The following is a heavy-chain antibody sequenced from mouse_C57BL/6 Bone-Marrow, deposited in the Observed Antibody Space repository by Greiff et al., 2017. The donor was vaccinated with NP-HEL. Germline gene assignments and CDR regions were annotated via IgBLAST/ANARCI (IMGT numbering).Heavy chain of an antibody. CDR1: GYTFTSYG. CDR3: ARERAYYGSSNFDY. CDR2: IYPRSGNT. J-gene: IGHJ2*01. Sequence: QVQLQQSGAELARPGASVKLSCKASGYTFTSYGISWVKQRPGQGLEWIGEIYPRSGNTYYNEKFKGKATLTADKSSSTAYMELRSLTSEDSAVYFCARERAYYGSSNFDYWGQGTTLTGSS. D-gene: IGHD1-1*01. V-gene: IGHV1-81*01.